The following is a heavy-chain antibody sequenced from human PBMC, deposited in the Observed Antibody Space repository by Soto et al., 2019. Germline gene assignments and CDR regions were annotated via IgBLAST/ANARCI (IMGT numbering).Heavy chain of an antibody. J-gene: IGHJ6*04. D-gene: IGHD2-2*01. CDR1: GFTFSSYA. CDR2: ISGSSGST. V-gene: IGHV3-23*01. Sequence: PGGSLRLSCAASGFTFSSYAVSWVRQAPGKGLEWVSAISGSSGSTYYADSVKGRFTISRDNAKNTLYLQMNSLRAEDTAVYYCARDLTTVVAPPGVWGKGTTVTVSS. CDR3: ARDLTTVVAPPGV.